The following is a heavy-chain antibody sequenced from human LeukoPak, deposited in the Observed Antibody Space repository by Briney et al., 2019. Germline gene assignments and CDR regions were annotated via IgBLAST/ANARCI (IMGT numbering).Heavy chain of an antibody. CDR2: IYSGGNI. CDR1: RFTFSSYY. V-gene: IGHV3-66*01. CDR3: ARSPLGGNVFFDF. J-gene: IGHJ4*02. D-gene: IGHD3-16*01. Sequence: GGSLRLSCAASRFTFSSYYMSWVRQAPGKALEWVSVIYSGGNIYYADSVKGRFTISRDNSESTLYLQMNSLRVEDTAVYYCARSPLGGNVFFDFWGQGTLVTVSS.